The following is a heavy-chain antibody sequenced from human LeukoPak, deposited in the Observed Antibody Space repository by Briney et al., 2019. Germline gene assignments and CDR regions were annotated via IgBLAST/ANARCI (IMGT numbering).Heavy chain of an antibody. CDR3: ARDPVAARPNYYYMDV. V-gene: IGHV3-7*01. J-gene: IGHJ6*03. D-gene: IGHD6-6*01. CDR1: GFTFSSYW. CDR2: IKQDGSEK. Sequence: GGSLRLSCAASGFTFSSYWMSWVRQAPGKGLEWVANIKQDGSEKYYVDSVKGRFTISRYNAKNSMYLKMNSLRAEDTAVYYCARDPVAARPNYYYMDVWGKGTTVTVSS.